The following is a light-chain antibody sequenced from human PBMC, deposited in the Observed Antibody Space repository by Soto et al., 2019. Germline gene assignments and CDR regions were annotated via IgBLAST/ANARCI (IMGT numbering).Light chain of an antibody. V-gene: IGKV1-8*01. CDR1: QGISSY. CDR3: QQYYSYPPYT. Sequence: AIRMTQSPSSLSASTGDRVTITCRASQGISSYLAWYQQKPGKAPKLLIYAAPTLQSGVPSRFSGSGSGTDFTLTISCLQSEDFATYYYQQYYSYPPYTFGQGTKLQIK. CDR2: AAP. J-gene: IGKJ2*01.